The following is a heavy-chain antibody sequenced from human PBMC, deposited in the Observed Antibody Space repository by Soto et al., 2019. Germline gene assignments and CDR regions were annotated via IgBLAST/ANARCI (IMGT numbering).Heavy chain of an antibody. CDR3: ARGISGYWGFDW. D-gene: IGHD2-2*03. Sequence: EVQLVESGGDLVQPGGSLRLSCAASGFTFSSYWMHWVRQAPGKGLVWVSRISSDGGNTYYADSVKGRFSISRDNAKNTLFLQVNSLRAEDTAVYYCARGISGYWGFDWWGQGTLVIVSS. CDR2: ISSDGGNT. CDR1: GFTFSSYW. J-gene: IGHJ4*02. V-gene: IGHV3-74*01.